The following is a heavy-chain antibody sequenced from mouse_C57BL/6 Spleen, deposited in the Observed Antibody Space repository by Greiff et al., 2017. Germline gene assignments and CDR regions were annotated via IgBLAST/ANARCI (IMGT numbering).Heavy chain of an antibody. CDR3: ARWRFDYYVSSSYAMDY. Sequence: EVQLQQSGPELVKPGASVKISCKASGYTFTDYYMNWVKQSHGKSLEWIGDINPNNGGTSYNQKFKGKATLTVDKSSSTAYMELRSLTSEDSAVYYCARWRFDYYVSSSYAMDYWGQGTSVTVSS. D-gene: IGHD1-1*01. CDR2: INPNNGGT. V-gene: IGHV1-26*01. CDR1: GYTFTDYY. J-gene: IGHJ4*01.